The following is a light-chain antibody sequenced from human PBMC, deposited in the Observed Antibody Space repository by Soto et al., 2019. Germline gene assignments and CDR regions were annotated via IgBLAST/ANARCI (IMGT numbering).Light chain of an antibody. V-gene: IGLV2-14*01. Sequence: QSALTQPASVSGSPGQSITISCTGTSSDVGGYNYVSWHQQHPGKAPKLMIYDVSNRPSGVSNRFSGSKSGNTASLTISGLQAEDEADYYCSSYTSSSTPGVFGTGTKLT. CDR3: SSYTSSSTPGV. CDR1: SSDVGGYNY. J-gene: IGLJ1*01. CDR2: DVS.